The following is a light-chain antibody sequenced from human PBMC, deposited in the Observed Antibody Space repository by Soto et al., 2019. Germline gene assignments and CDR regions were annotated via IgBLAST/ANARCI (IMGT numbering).Light chain of an antibody. CDR2: EVS. Sequence: SALTQPASVSGSPGQSITISCTGTSSDVGGYNYVSWYQQHPGKAPKLMIYEVSNRPSGVSNRFSGSKSGNTASLTISGLQAEDEDDYHCSAYTSSSKVFGTGTKVTV. J-gene: IGLJ1*01. CDR3: SAYTSSSKV. CDR1: SSDVGGYNY. V-gene: IGLV2-14*01.